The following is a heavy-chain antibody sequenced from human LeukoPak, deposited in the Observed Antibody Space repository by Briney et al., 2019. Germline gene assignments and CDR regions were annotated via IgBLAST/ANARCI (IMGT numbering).Heavy chain of an antibody. CDR1: GFTFSSYW. V-gene: IGHV3-7*01. J-gene: IGHJ6*03. Sequence: GGSLRPSCAASGFTFSSYWMSWVRQAPGKGLEWVANIKQDGNEKYYVDSVKGRFTISRDNAKNSLYLQMNSLRAEDTAVYYCASEYSYGLGYYYYYYMDVWGKGTTVTVSS. CDR2: IKQDGNEK. CDR3: ASEYSYGLGYYYYYYMDV. D-gene: IGHD5-18*01.